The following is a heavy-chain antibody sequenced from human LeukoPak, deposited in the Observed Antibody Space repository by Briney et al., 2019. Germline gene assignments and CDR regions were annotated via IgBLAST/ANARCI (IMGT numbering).Heavy chain of an antibody. D-gene: IGHD1-26*01. Sequence: PSETLSLTCTVSVRSISGYFWSSVRQAPGTGLDWIGHIYYSGATNYNPSLRSRVTISVDTSKNQCSLKLRSVTAADTAVYSCARAKYSGSCFDYWGQGTLVTVSS. CDR3: ARAKYSGSCFDY. V-gene: IGHV4-59*13. CDR1: VRSISGYF. J-gene: IGHJ4*03. CDR2: IYYSGAT.